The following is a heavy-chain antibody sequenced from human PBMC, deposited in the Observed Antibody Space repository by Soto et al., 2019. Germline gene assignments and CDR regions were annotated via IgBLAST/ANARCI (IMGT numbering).Heavy chain of an antibody. Sequence: SETLSLTCTVSGGSISSYYWSWIRQPPGKGLEWIGYIFHSGSTYYNPSLKSRVTISVDGSKNLFSLELSSVTAADSAIYYCARECVSRSPHWYIIVWGPGT. D-gene: IGHD1-26*01. CDR2: IFHSGST. CDR1: GGSISSYY. CDR3: ARECVSRSPHWYIIV. J-gene: IGHJ6*02. V-gene: IGHV4-59*12.